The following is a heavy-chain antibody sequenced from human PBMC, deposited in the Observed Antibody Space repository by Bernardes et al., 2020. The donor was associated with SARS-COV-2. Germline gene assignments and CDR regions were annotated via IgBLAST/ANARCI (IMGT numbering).Heavy chain of an antibody. CDR1: GFTFSSYA. J-gene: IGHJ6*02. D-gene: IGHD3-22*01. V-gene: IGHV3-23*01. Sequence: GGSLRLSCAASGFTFSSYAMSWVRQAPGKGLEWVSAISGSGWSTYYADSVKGRFTISRDNSKNTLYLQMNSLRTEDTAVYYCSSYDSSGYFNGYYYYGIDVWGQGTTVTVSS. CDR2: ISGSGWST. CDR3: SSYDSSGYFNGYYYYGIDV.